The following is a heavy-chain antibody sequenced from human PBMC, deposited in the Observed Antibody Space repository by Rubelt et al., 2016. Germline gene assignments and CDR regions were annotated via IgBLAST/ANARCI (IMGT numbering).Heavy chain of an antibody. CDR3: ASIVGATKTVDY. CDR1: GFTFSSYW. V-gene: IGHV3-7*01. D-gene: IGHD1-26*01. J-gene: IGHJ4*02. Sequence: EVQLVESGGGLVQPGGSLRLSCAASGFTFSSYWMSWVRQAPGKGLEWVANINQDGGQKYYVDSVKGRFTISRDNAKNSLFLQRNSLRVEDTAVYYCASIVGATKTVDYWGQGTLVTVSS. CDR2: INQDGGQK.